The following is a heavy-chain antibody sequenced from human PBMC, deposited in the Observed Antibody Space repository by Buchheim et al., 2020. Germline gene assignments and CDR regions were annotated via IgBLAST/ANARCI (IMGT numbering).Heavy chain of an antibody. V-gene: IGHV3-7*01. Sequence: EVQLVESGGGLVQPGGSLRLSCAASGFTFSSYWMSWVRQAPGKGLEWVANIKKDGSEKYYVDSVKGRLNISRETAKNSLSLQMNSLRAEDTAVYYCARKGQASGIPYDYWGQGTL. CDR1: GFTFSSYW. D-gene: IGHD6-13*01. CDR2: IKKDGSEK. CDR3: ARKGQASGIPYDY. J-gene: IGHJ4*02.